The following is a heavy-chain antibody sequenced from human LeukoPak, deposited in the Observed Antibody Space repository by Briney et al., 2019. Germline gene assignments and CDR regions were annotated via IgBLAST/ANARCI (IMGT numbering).Heavy chain of an antibody. Sequence: SETLSLTCTVPGGSISSYYWSWIRPPPGKGLEWIGYIYYSGSTNYNPSLKSRVTISVDTSKNQFSLKLSSVTAADTAVYYCAREGDTFDYWGQGTLVTVSS. J-gene: IGHJ4*02. CDR1: GGSISSYY. CDR3: AREGDTFDY. V-gene: IGHV4-59*01. D-gene: IGHD2-21*02. CDR2: IYYSGST.